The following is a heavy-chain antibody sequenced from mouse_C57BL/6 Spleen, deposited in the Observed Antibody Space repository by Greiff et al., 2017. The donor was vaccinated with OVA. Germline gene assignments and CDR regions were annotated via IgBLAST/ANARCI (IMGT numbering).Heavy chain of an antibody. CDR2: IDPNSGGT. CDR3: ARGPVMFDY. CDR1: GYTFTSYW. V-gene: IGHV1-72*01. Sequence: QVQLQQPGAELVKPGASVKLSCKASGYTFTSYWMHWVKQRPGRGLKWIGRIDPNSGGTKYNEKFKSKATLTVDKPSSTAYMQLRGLTSEDSAVYYCARGPVMFDYWGQGTTLTVSS. J-gene: IGHJ2*01.